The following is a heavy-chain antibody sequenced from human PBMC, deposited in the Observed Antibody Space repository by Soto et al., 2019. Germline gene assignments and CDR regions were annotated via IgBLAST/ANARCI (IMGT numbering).Heavy chain of an antibody. J-gene: IGHJ4*02. D-gene: IGHD3-10*01. CDR1: EFTFSNYP. V-gene: IGHV3-23*01. CDR2: FTRSGNT. Sequence: GGCLRLSCVASEFTFSNYPRSLVRPAPGKGLEWVSTFTRSGNTYYADSVKGRFTISRDNSKNTLYLQMDSLRAEDTAVYYCAREFAPGSPNYDYWGLGTLVTVSS. CDR3: AREFAPGSPNYDY.